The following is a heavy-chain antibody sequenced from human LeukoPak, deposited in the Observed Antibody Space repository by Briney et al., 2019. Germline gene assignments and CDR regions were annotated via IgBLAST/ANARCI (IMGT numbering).Heavy chain of an antibody. J-gene: IGHJ4*02. CDR3: ARRAGGYSHPYDY. Sequence: GGSLRLSCAVSGFTVSGNYMSWIRQAPGKGLEWVSLIYSDDTTLYADSVKGRFTISRDISKNTLYLQMSSLKAEDTAVYYCARRAGGYSHPYDYWGQGVLVTVSS. CDR1: GFTVSGNY. V-gene: IGHV3-53*01. CDR2: IYSDDTT. D-gene: IGHD4-23*01.